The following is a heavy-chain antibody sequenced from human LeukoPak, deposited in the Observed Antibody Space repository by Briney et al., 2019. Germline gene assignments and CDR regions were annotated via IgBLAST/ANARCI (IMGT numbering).Heavy chain of an antibody. D-gene: IGHD3-22*01. Sequence: SETLSLTCTVSGGSISSGSYYWSWIRQPAGKGLEWIGSIYYSGSTYYNPSLKSRVTISVDTSKNQFSLKLSSVAAADTAVYYCARSAMIVVVTREIFDYWGQGTLVTVSS. V-gene: IGHV4-39*07. CDR2: IYYSGST. J-gene: IGHJ4*02. CDR3: ARSAMIVVVTREIFDY. CDR1: GGSISSGSYY.